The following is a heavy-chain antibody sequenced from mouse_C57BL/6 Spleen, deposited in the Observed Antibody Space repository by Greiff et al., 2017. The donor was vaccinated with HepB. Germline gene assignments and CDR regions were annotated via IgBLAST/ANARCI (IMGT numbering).Heavy chain of an antibody. Sequence: EVHLVESGGGLVQPGGSLSLSCAASGFTFTDYYMSWVRQPPGKALEWLGFIRNKANGYTTEYSASVKGRFTISRDNSQSILYLQMNTLRAEDSATYYCARSYYDGSNHWYFDVWGTGTTVTVSS. V-gene: IGHV7-3*01. J-gene: IGHJ1*03. D-gene: IGHD1-1*01. CDR2: IRNKANGYTT. CDR1: GFTFTDYY. CDR3: ARSYYDGSNHWYFDV.